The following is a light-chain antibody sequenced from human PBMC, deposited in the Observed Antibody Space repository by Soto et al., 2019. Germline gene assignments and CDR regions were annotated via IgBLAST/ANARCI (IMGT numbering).Light chain of an antibody. Sequence: DIQMTQSPSSLSASVGDRVTITCQASQDISRFLNWYQQKPGKAPKLLIYDTSNLQTGVTTRFSGSRSGIEFSFTINSLQPEDSGTYYCQQYNDLVSFGPGTKVHI. CDR2: DTS. CDR3: QQYNDLVS. V-gene: IGKV1-33*01. CDR1: QDISRF. J-gene: IGKJ3*01.